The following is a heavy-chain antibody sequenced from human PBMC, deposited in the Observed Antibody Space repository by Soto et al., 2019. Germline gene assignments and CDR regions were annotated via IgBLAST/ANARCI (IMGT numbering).Heavy chain of an antibody. V-gene: IGHV3-43*01. Sequence: EVHLVESGGVVVQPGGSLRLSCAPSGFTFDDYTMHWVRQTPGKGLEWVSLITWDGGRTYYADSVKGRFTISRDNSKSSLYLQMNSLRTEDTAFYYCAKDFDMAMSNGYFDSWGQGTLVTVSS. J-gene: IGHJ4*02. CDR2: ITWDGGRT. D-gene: IGHD2-8*01. CDR1: GFTFDDYT. CDR3: AKDFDMAMSNGYFDS.